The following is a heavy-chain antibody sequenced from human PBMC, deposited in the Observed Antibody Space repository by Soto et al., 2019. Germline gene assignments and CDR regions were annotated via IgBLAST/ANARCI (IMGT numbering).Heavy chain of an antibody. CDR3: ARDLGGWPDY. J-gene: IGHJ4*02. D-gene: IGHD2-15*01. CDR2: INAGNGNT. CDR1: GYTFTSNA. Sequence: ASVKVSCKASGYTFTSNALHWVRQAPGQRLEWMGWINAGNGNTKYSQKFQGRVTITKDTSATTAYMELSSLRSEDTAVYYCARDLGGWPDYWGQGTLVTVSS. V-gene: IGHV1-3*01.